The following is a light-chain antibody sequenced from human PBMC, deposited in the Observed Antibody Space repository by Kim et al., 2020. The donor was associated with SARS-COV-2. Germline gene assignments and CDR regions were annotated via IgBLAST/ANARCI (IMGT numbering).Light chain of an antibody. CDR3: QQLEDLPLT. V-gene: IGKV3-11*01. CDR1: QSVSTS. CDR2: DAS. J-gene: IGKJ4*01. Sequence: EIVLTQSPATLSLSPGERATLSCRASQSVSTSVAWFQHKPGQAPRLLIHDASYRATGIPARFSGSGSGTDFTLTITGLQAEDFAVYYCQQLEDLPLTFGGGTKLEI.